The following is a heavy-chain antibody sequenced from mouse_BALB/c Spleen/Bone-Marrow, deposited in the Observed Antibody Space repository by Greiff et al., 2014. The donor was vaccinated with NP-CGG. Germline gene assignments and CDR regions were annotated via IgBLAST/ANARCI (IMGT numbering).Heavy chain of an antibody. CDR2: IDPYYGGT. Sequence: EVQLVESGPELEKPGASVKISCKASGYSFTDSNMNWVKQSNGKNLEWTGNIDPYYGGTSYSQKFKGKATLTVDKSSSTAYMQLRSLTSEDSAVYYCAKKDYGSSSFDYWGQGTTLTVSS. CDR3: AKKDYGSSSFDY. V-gene: IGHV1-39*01. J-gene: IGHJ2*01. CDR1: GYSFTDSN. D-gene: IGHD1-1*01.